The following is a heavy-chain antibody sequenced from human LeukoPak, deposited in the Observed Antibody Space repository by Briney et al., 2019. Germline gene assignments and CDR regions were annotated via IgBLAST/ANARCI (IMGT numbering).Heavy chain of an antibody. CDR3: ARDLSHCSGGSCYSAHFDY. J-gene: IGHJ4*02. CDR1: GFTFSDYW. CDR2: INTDMSST. V-gene: IGHV3-74*01. Sequence: GGSLRLSCAASGFTFSDYWMHWVRQAPGKGLVWVSRINTDMSSTIYTDSAKGRFTTSRDNARNTLYLQMNSLRAEDTAVYYCARDLSHCSGGSCYSAHFDYWGQGTLVTVSS. D-gene: IGHD2-15*01.